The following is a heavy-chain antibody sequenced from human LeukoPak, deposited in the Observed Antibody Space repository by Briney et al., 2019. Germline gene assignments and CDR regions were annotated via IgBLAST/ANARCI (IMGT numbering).Heavy chain of an antibody. CDR2: ITDSGSSI. CDR3: VRDGRSGWHFDH. J-gene: IGHJ4*02. D-gene: IGHD6-19*01. Sequence: GGSLRLSCAASGFTFRGYNMNWVRQAPGQGLEWVSYITDSGSSIHYADSVNGRFTISRDNAKNSLYLQMNSLRAEDTAVYYCVRDGRSGWHFDHWGQGARVTVSS. V-gene: IGHV3-11*04. CDR1: GFTFRGYN.